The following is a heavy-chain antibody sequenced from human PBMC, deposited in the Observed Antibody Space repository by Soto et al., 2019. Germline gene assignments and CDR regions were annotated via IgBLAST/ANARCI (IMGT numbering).Heavy chain of an antibody. CDR2: IYYSGST. CDR3: ARPITIFGVVTENWFDP. Sequence: QLQLQESGPGLVKPSETLSLTCTVSGGSISSSSYYWGWIRQPPGKGLEWIGSIYYSGSTYYNPSLKSRVTISVDTSKNQFSLKLSSVTAADTAVYYCARPITIFGVVTENWFDPWGQGTLVTVSS. J-gene: IGHJ5*02. V-gene: IGHV4-39*01. CDR1: GGSISSSSYY. D-gene: IGHD3-3*01.